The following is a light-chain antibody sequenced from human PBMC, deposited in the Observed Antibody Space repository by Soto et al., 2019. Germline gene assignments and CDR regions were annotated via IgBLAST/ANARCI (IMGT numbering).Light chain of an antibody. CDR2: GAS. CDR3: QYYGRSTSLFT. CDR1: QSVTSTY. J-gene: IGKJ3*01. Sequence: EIVLTQSPGTLSLSPGERATLSCRASQSVTSTYLAWYQQKPGQAPRLLIYGASTRATGIPNRFSGSGSGTEFTLTISRLEPEDFAVYYCQYYGRSTSLFTFGPGTKVDIK. V-gene: IGKV3-20*01.